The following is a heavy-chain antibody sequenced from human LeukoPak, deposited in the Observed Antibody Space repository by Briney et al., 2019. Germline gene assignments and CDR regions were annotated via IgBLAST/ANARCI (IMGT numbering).Heavy chain of an antibody. Sequence: GGSLRLSCAASGFTFDDYAMHWVRQAPGKGLEWVSGISWNSGSIGYADSVKGRFTISRDNAKNSLYLQMNSLRAEDTALYYCAKGYCSSISSLVDYWGQGTLVTVSS. CDR3: AKGYCSSISSLVDY. CDR2: ISWNSGSI. D-gene: IGHD2-2*01. CDR1: GFTFDDYA. J-gene: IGHJ4*02. V-gene: IGHV3-9*01.